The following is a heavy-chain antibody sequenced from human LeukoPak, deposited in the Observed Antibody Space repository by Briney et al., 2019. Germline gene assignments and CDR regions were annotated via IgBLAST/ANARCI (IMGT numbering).Heavy chain of an antibody. V-gene: IGHV3-48*03. D-gene: IGHD5-24*01. CDR3: ARTNGYNVGKNFQH. Sequence: PGGSLRLSCAASGFTFSSYEMNWVRQAPGKWLEWVSYISSSGSTIYYADSVKGRFTISRDNAKNSLYLQMNSLRAEDTAVYYCARTNGYNVGKNFQHWGQGTLVTVSS. CDR2: ISSSGSTI. J-gene: IGHJ1*01. CDR1: GFTFSSYE.